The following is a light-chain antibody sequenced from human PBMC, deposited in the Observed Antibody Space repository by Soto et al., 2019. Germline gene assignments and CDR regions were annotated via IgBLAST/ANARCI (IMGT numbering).Light chain of an antibody. J-gene: IGLJ1*01. CDR3: SSYISTNTLPYV. CDR1: SSDVGIYNY. Sequence: QSVLTQPASVSGSPGQSIAISCTGSSSDVGIYNYVSWYQQHPGKVPKLIIYEVSNRPSGVSNRFSGSKSGNTASLTISGLQAEDEADYYCSSYISTNTLPYVFGTGTKVTVL. CDR2: EVS. V-gene: IGLV2-14*01.